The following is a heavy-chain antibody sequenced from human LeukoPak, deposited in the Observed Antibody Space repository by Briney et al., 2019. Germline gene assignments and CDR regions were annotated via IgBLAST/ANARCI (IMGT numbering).Heavy chain of an antibody. D-gene: IGHD5-24*01. V-gene: IGHV1-46*01. J-gene: IGHJ4*02. CDR2: INPSGGST. Sequence: ASVKVSCKASGYTXTTYYMHWVRQAPGQGLEWMGVINPSGGSTSYAQKFQGRVTMTRDTSTYTVYMELSSLRSEDTAVYYCARDRLLGDGYNDNFDYWGQGTLVTVSS. CDR3: ARDRLLGDGYNDNFDY. CDR1: GYTXTTYY.